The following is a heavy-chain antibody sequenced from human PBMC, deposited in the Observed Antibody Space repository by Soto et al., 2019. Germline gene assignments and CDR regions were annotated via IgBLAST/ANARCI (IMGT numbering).Heavy chain of an antibody. Sequence: SETLSLTCTVSGGSISSYYWSWIRQPAGKGLEWIGRIYSSGSTNYNPSLKSRVTISVDTSKNQFSLKLSSVTAADTAVYYCAREGYGGNSEGIDYWGQGTLVTVSS. CDR2: IYSSGST. J-gene: IGHJ4*02. V-gene: IGHV4-4*07. D-gene: IGHD4-17*01. CDR3: AREGYGGNSEGIDY. CDR1: GGSISSYY.